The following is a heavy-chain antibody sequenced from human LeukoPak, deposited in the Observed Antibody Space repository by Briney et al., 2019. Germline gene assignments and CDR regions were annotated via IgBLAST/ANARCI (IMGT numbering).Heavy chain of an antibody. J-gene: IGHJ4*02. V-gene: IGHV4-39*07. CDR3: ARDRWGKGYCSSTSCQRYYFDY. CDR2: IYYSGST. D-gene: IGHD2-2*01. Sequence: ASETLSLTCTVSGGSISSSSYYWGWIRQPPGKGLEWIGSIYYSGSTYYNPSLKSRVTISVDTSKNQFSLELSSVTAAGTAVYYCARDRWGKGYCSSTSCQRYYFDYWGQGTLVTVSS. CDR1: GGSISSSSYY.